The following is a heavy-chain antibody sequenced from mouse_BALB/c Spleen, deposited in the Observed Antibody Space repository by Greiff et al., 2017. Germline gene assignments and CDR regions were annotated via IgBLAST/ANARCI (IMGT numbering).Heavy chain of an antibody. CDR2: IWSGGST. CDR1: GFSLTSYG. D-gene: IGHD1-1*01. V-gene: IGHV2-2*02. Sequence: QVQLKESGPGLVQPSQSLSITCTVSGFSLTSYGVPWVRQSPGKGLEWLGVIWSGGSTDYNAAFISRLSISKDNSKSQVFFKMNSLQANDTAIYYWASSITTVGAYYAMDYWGQGTSVTVSS. CDR3: ASSITTVGAYYAMDY. J-gene: IGHJ4*01.